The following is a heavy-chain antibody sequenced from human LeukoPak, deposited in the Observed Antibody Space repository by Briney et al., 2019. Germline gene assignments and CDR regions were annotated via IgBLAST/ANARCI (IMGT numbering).Heavy chain of an antibody. CDR2: INHSGST. D-gene: IGHD6-19*01. J-gene: IGHJ4*02. V-gene: IGHV4-34*01. Sequence: PSETLSLTCAVYGGSFSGYYWSWIRRPPGKGLEWIGEINHSGSTNYNPSLKSRVTISVDTSKNQFSLKLSSVTAADTAVYYCARFASGWQPGPFDYWGQGTLVTVSS. CDR1: GGSFSGYY. CDR3: ARFASGWQPGPFDY.